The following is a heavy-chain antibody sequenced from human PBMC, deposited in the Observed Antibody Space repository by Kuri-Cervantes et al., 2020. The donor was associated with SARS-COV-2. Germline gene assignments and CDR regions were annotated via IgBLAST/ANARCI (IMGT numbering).Heavy chain of an antibody. CDR2: ISYEGSVQ. J-gene: IGHJ3*02. CDR1: GFNFNNFG. Sequence: GGSLRLSCAASGFNFNNFGMHWVRQAPNKGLEWVAFISYEGSVQHYADSVKGRFSISRDNSDSTVYLQMSSLRAEDTAVYSCAKVDLGRDGYNFQFSGAFDIWGQGTMVTVSS. V-gene: IGHV3-30*18. D-gene: IGHD5-24*01. CDR3: AKVDLGRDGYNFQFSGAFDI.